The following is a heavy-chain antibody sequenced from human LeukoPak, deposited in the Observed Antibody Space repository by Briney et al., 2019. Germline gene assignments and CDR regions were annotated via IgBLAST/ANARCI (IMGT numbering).Heavy chain of an antibody. J-gene: IGHJ4*02. CDR3: ATDRAYFDY. Sequence: GGSLRLSCAASGFTFSSYWMSWVGQAPGKGLEWVANIKQDGSEKNHVDSVKGRFTISRDNAKNSLYLQMSSLRVEDTAVYYCATDRAYFDYWGQGTLVTVSS. CDR2: IKQDGSEK. CDR1: GFTFSSYW. V-gene: IGHV3-7*01. D-gene: IGHD3-10*01.